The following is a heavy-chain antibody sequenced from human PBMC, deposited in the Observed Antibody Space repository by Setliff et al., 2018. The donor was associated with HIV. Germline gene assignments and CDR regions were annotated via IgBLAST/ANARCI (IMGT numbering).Heavy chain of an antibody. J-gene: IGHJ4*02. CDR3: ATSPGTYSSSSSSSFDF. V-gene: IGHV5-51*01. Sequence: NTCYKAGGNTFTQAWIGWVRQMPGQGLVWRGIIYLSGSDTKYSKSFQGHVTISADKSISTAYLQWSSLKASDTAIYYRATSPGTYSSSSSSSFDFWGQGTLVTVSS. CDR2: IYLSGSDT. CDR1: GNTFTQAW. D-gene: IGHD6-6*01.